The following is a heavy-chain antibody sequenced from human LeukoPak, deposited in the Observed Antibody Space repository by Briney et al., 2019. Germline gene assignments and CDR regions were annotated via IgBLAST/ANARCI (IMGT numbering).Heavy chain of an antibody. V-gene: IGHV4-39*01. CDR3: ARHKYSSGWPPEGAFDI. J-gene: IGHJ3*02. CDR1: GASISSTTYY. CDR2: IYYSGCT. Sequence: SETLSLTCTVSGASISSTTYYWGWIRQPPRKGLEWIASIYYSGCTYYNPSLKSRVTISVDTSKNQFSLKLSSVTAADTAVYYCARHKYSSGWPPEGAFDIWGQGTMVTVSS. D-gene: IGHD6-19*01.